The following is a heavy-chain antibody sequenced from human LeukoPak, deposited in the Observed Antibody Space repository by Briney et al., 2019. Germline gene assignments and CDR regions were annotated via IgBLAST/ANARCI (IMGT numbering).Heavy chain of an antibody. CDR2: TSYDGSKK. Sequence: GRSLRLSCAASGFTFSSYGMHWVRQAPGKGLEWVAATSYDGSKKYYADSVKGRFTISRDNSKNTLYLQMSSLRAEDTAVYYCAKGGYSGSAYFDYWGQGTLVTVSS. V-gene: IGHV3-30*18. CDR1: GFTFSSYG. CDR3: AKGGYSGSAYFDY. J-gene: IGHJ4*02. D-gene: IGHD5-12*01.